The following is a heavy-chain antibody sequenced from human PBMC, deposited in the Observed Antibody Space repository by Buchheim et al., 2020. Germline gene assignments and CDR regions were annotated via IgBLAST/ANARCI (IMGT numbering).Heavy chain of an antibody. J-gene: IGHJ4*02. D-gene: IGHD1/OR15-1a*01. V-gene: IGHV4-61*02. CDR3: ARGGNWNNYFDY. CDR2: ICTSGST. Sequence: QVQLQESGPGLVKPSQTLSLTCSVSGGSISSGNYHWSWIRQPAGKGLEWIGRICTSGSTNYNPSLKSRVTISVDTSKNQFSLKLSSVTAADTAVYYCARGGNWNNYFDYWGQGTL. CDR1: GGSISSGNYH.